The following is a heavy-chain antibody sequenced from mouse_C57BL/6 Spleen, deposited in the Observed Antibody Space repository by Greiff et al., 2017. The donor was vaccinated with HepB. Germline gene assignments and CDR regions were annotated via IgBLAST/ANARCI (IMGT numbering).Heavy chain of an antibody. D-gene: IGHD2-1*01. CDR1: GFNIKNTY. Sequence: EVKLVESVAELVRPGASVKLSCTASGFNIKNTYMHWVKQRPEQGLEWIGRIDPANGNTKYAPKFQGKATITADTSSNTAYMQLSSLTSEDTAIYYCARYGNYESYFDYWGQGTTLTVSS. CDR3: ARYGNYESYFDY. J-gene: IGHJ2*01. CDR2: IDPANGNT. V-gene: IGHV14-3*01.